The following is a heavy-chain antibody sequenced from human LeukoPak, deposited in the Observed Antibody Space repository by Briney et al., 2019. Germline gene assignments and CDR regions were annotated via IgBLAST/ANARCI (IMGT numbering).Heavy chain of an antibody. CDR2: FDPEDGET. J-gene: IGHJ5*02. CDR3: ARVKRGAGRIGNWFDP. D-gene: IGHD6-19*01. CDR1: GYTLTELS. Sequence: ASVKVSCKVSGYTLTELSMHWVRQAPGKGLEWMGGFDPEDGETIYAQKFQGRVTMTRDTSISTAYMELSRLRSDDTAVYYCARVKRGAGRIGNWFDPWGQGTLVTVSS. V-gene: IGHV1-24*01.